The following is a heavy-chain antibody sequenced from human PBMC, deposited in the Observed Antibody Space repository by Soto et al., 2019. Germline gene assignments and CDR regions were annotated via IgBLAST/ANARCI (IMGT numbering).Heavy chain of an antibody. CDR3: AVSHSRGYYYYYRMDV. CDR2: IYHSGST. J-gene: IGHJ6*02. CDR1: GGSISSSNW. Sequence: PSETLSLTCAVSGGSISSSNWWSWARQPPGKGLEWIGEIYHSGSTNYNPSLKSRVTISVDKSKNQFSLKLSSVTAADTAVYYCAVSHSRGYYYYYRMDVWGQGTTVTVSS. D-gene: IGHD2-21*01. V-gene: IGHV4-4*02.